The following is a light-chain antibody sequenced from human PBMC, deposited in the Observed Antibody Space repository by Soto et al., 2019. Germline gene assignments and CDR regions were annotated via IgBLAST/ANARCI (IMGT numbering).Light chain of an antibody. CDR1: QSVSNNY. V-gene: IGKV3-20*01. Sequence: IFLTESPGTLAVSPCERSTLSCRASQSVSNNYLAWYQQKPGQAPRLLIYGASNRATGIPDRFSGSGSGTDFTLTISRLEPEDFAVYYCQQYGSSGTFGQGTKVDIK. CDR3: QQYGSSGT. CDR2: GAS. J-gene: IGKJ1*01.